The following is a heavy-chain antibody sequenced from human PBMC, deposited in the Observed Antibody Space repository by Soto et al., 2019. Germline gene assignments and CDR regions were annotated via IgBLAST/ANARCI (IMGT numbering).Heavy chain of an antibody. V-gene: IGHV4-59*01. CDR3: ASGYYHDY. J-gene: IGHJ4*02. Sequence: SETLCLTCSVSGVSISSFYWSWIRQPPGKGLEWIGYLYYSGATNYNPSLKSRVTISVDTSKKQFSLKLNSVTSADTAVYYCASGYYHDYWGQGVLVTVSS. CDR2: LYYSGAT. D-gene: IGHD3-3*01. CDR1: GVSISSFY.